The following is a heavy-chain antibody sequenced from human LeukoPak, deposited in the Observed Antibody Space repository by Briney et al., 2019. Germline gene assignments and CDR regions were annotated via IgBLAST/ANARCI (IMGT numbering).Heavy chain of an antibody. CDR3: AKDLEDGSSWYSASGY. CDR1: GFTFRNHG. D-gene: IGHD6-13*01. V-gene: IGHV3-30*18. Sequence: PGGSLRLSCAASGFTFRNHGMHWVRQAPGKGLEWVAVISYDGSNKYYADSVKGRFTISRDNSKNTLYLQMNSLRAEDTAVYYCAKDLEDGSSWYSASGYWGQGTLVTVSS. J-gene: IGHJ4*02. CDR2: ISYDGSNK.